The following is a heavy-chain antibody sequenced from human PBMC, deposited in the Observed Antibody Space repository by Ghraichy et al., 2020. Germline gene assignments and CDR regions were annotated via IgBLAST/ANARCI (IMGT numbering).Heavy chain of an antibody. D-gene: IGHD3-9*01. Sequence: SQTLSLTCTVSGGSISSYYWSWIRQPPGKGLEWIGYIYYSGSTNYNPSLKSRVTISVDTSKNQFSLKLSSVTAADMAVYYCARVLRYFESMDVWGKGTTVTVSS. CDR2: IYYSGST. CDR1: GGSISSYY. CDR3: ARVLRYFESMDV. J-gene: IGHJ6*03. V-gene: IGHV4-59*01.